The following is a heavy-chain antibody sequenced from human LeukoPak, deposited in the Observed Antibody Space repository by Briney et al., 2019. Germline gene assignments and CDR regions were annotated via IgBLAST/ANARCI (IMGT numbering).Heavy chain of an antibody. D-gene: IGHD3-22*01. J-gene: IGHJ3*02. CDR1: GGSFNGYY. V-gene: IGHV4-34*01. Sequence: SETLSLTCAVYGGSFNGYYWSWIRQPPGKGLEWIGEINHSGSTNYNPSLKSRVTISVDTSKNQFSLKLSSVTAADTAVYYCARGLYDRSGYHFGSSHDAFDIWGQGTMVTVSS. CDR3: ARGLYDRSGYHFGSSHDAFDI. CDR2: INHSGST.